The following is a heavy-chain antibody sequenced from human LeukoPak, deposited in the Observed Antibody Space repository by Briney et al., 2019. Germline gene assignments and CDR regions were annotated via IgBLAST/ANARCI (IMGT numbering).Heavy chain of an antibody. CDR3: ARDTRGYASFDY. CDR1: GFSFSRDW. CDR2: IEQDGSEK. D-gene: IGHD2-2*01. Sequence: GRSLRLSCVASGFSFSRDWMSWVRQAPGKGLEWVANIEQDGSEKDYVDSMKGRFTISRDTAKNSLYLQMHSLRAEDTAVYYCARDTRGYASFDYWGQGTLVTVSS. V-gene: IGHV3-7*04. J-gene: IGHJ4*02.